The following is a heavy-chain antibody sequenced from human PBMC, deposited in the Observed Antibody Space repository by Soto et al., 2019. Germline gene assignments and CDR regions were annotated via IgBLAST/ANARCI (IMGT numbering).Heavy chain of an antibody. V-gene: IGHV1-18*01. CDR1: GYIFTKYG. CDR3: ARWDDYGASDQYHFDH. CDR2: INVYNGDR. D-gene: IGHD4-17*01. J-gene: IGHJ4*02. Sequence: QVQVVQSGPELKKPGASVKVSCKAQGYIFTKYGIGWVRQAPGHGLEWMGLINVYNGDRKVAQKFQDRVSMTTDTATDTAYMELKSLRSGDTAVYYCARWDDYGASDQYHFDHWGQGTLVTVSS.